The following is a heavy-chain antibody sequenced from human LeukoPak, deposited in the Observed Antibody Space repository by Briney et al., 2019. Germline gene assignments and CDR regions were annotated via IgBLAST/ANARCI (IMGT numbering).Heavy chain of an antibody. D-gene: IGHD5-18*01. CDR2: INSDGSST. CDR1: GFTFSSYW. CDR3: ASLRGYSYGEDY. V-gene: IGHV3-74*01. Sequence: GGSLRLSCAASGFTFSSYWMHWVRHAPGKGLVWVSRINSDGSSTSYADSVKGRFTISRDNAKNTLYLQMNSLRAEDTAVYYCASLRGYSYGEDYWGQGTLVTVSS. J-gene: IGHJ4*02.